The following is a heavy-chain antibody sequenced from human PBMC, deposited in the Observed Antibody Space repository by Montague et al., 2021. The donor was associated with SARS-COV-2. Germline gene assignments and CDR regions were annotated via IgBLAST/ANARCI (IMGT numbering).Heavy chain of an antibody. CDR1: GGSISGYY. CDR2: IYDTGST. Sequence: SETLSLTCTVSGGSISGYYWSWIRQPPGKGPEWIGNIYDTGSTNYNPSLKSRVTISEDTSKNQFSLRLTSVTAADTAVYYCARDFRLQLWQTNYYFGLRGRGTLVSVSS. V-gene: IGHV4-59*01. D-gene: IGHD5-18*01. J-gene: IGHJ2*01. CDR3: ARDFRLQLWQTNYYFGL.